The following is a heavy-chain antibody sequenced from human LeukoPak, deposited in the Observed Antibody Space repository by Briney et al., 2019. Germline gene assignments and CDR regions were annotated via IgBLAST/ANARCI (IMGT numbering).Heavy chain of an antibody. CDR3: ARGLTTRGIAVAGSDY. CDR2: ISSSSSYI. CDR1: GFTFSRYR. J-gene: IGHJ4*02. Sequence: GGSLRLSCAASGFTFSRYRMNWVRQAPGKGLEWVSSISSSSSYIYYADSVKGRFTISRDNAKNSLYLQMNSLRAEDTAVYYCARGLTTRGIAVAGSDYWGQGTLVTVSS. V-gene: IGHV3-21*01. D-gene: IGHD6-19*01.